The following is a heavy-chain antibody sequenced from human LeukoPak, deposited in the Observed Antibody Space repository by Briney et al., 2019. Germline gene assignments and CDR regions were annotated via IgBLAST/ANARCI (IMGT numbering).Heavy chain of an antibody. D-gene: IGHD1-26*01. CDR3: ARVSGSYFDY. V-gene: IGHV4-4*02. J-gene: IGHJ4*02. CDR2: IYYSGST. CDR1: GGSIGSSDW. Sequence: PSGTLSLTCAVSGGSIGSSDWWSWVRQPPGKGLEWLGQIYYSGSTNYNPSLKSRVTTSVDKSKNQFSLKLSSVTAADTAVYYCARVSGSYFDYWGQGTLVTVSS.